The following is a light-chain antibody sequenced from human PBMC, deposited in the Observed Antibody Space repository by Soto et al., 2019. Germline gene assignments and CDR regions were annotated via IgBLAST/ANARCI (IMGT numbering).Light chain of an antibody. CDR3: QQYNTYSPAWT. Sequence: DIQMTQSPSTLSASVGDRVTITCRASQSISSRLAWYQYRRGKAPKLLIYQASTLQSGVPSRFSGSGFGTEFTLTISSLQPDDFATYYCQQYNTYSPAWTFGQGTKLEI. J-gene: IGKJ1*01. V-gene: IGKV1-5*03. CDR1: QSISSR. CDR2: QAS.